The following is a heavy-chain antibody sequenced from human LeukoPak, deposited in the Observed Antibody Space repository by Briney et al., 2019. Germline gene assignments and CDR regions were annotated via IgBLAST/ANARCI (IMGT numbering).Heavy chain of an antibody. CDR2: ISSSSSTI. D-gene: IGHD6-6*01. J-gene: IGHJ5*02. V-gene: IGHV3-48*04. CDR1: GFTFSSYS. CDR3: ASSSSSSVSWFDP. Sequence: GGSLRLSCAAPGFTFSSYSMNWVRQAPGKGLEWVSYISSSSSTIYYADSVKGRFTISRDNAKNSLYLQMNSLRAEDTAVYYCASSSSSSVSWFDPWGQGTLVTVSS.